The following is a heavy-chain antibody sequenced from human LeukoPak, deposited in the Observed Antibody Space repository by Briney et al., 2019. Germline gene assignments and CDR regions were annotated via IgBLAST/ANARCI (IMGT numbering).Heavy chain of an antibody. CDR2: INRGGNEV. Sequence: GGSLRLSCAPSGFTFRDYWMTWVRQVPGKGLDWVANINRGGNEVHYVDSVKGRFTISRDNAKNSLYLQLDSLRVEDTAVYYCARVGTWELQRVFDYWGQGTLVTVSS. CDR3: ARVGTWELQRVFDY. CDR1: GFTFRDYW. J-gene: IGHJ4*02. D-gene: IGHD1-26*01. V-gene: IGHV3-7*01.